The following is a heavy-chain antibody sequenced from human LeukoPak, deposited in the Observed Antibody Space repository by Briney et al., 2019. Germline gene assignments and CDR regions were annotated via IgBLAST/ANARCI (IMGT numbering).Heavy chain of an antibody. D-gene: IGHD2/OR15-2a*01. Sequence: GGSLRLSCVASGNYWMHWVRQVPGKGLVWVSHINSDGSWTSYADSVKGRFTISKDNAKNTVYLQMNSLRAEDTAVYYCVSFYETYWGRGTLVTASS. CDR1: GNYW. V-gene: IGHV3-74*01. J-gene: IGHJ4*02. CDR2: INSDGSWT. CDR3: VSFYETY.